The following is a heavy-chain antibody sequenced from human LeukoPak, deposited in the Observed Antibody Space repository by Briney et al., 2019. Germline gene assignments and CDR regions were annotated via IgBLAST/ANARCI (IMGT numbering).Heavy chain of an antibody. CDR1: GFTVSSNY. Sequence: GGSLRLSCAASGFTVSSNYMSWVRQAPGKGLEWVSVIYSGGSTYYAASVKGRFTISRDNSKNTLYLQMNSLRAEDTAVYYCARRCGGSCFYAFDIWGQGTMVTVSS. D-gene: IGHD2-15*01. V-gene: IGHV3-66*01. CDR3: ARRCGGSCFYAFDI. CDR2: IYSGGST. J-gene: IGHJ3*02.